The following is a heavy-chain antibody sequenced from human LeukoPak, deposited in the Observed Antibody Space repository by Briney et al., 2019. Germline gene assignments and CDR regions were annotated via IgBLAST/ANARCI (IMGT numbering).Heavy chain of an antibody. Sequence: SDTLSLTCTLSGYSISSNYYWGWVRQPPGKGLGWIGSIYHIGSTYYTPSLKSRVTILIDTSKNQFSLKLSSVTAADTAVYYCAKRGNCGFFDYWGQGTLVTVSS. CDR3: AKRGNCGFFDY. V-gene: IGHV4-38-2*02. CDR1: GYSISSNYY. D-gene: IGHD1-1*01. J-gene: IGHJ4*02. CDR2: IYHIGST.